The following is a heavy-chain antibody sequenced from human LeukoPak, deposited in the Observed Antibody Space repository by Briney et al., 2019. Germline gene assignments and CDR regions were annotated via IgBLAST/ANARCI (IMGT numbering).Heavy chain of an antibody. CDR2: ISSNGGST. J-gene: IGHJ5*02. CDR1: GFTFSSYA. V-gene: IGHV3-64*01. D-gene: IGHD6-13*01. CDR3: ARGRGAAAGTRWFDP. Sequence: GGSLRLSCAASGFTFSSYAMHWVRQAPGKGLEDVSAISSNGGSTYYANSVKGRFTISRDNSKNTLYPQMGSLRAEDMAVYYCARGRGAAAGTRWFDPWGQGTLVTVSS.